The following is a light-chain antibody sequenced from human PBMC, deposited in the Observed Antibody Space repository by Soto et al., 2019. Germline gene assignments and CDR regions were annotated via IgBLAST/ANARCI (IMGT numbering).Light chain of an antibody. Sequence: DIVMTQSPLSLPVTPGEPASISCRSSQSLLHSNGYNYLDWYLQKPGQSPQLLIYLGSNRASGVPDRFSGSGSGTDFTLKISRVEAEDVGVYYCMQALQTPSFGFGPGTKVDIK. CDR1: QSLLHSNGYNY. CDR2: LGS. CDR3: MQALQTPSFG. J-gene: IGKJ3*01. V-gene: IGKV2-28*01.